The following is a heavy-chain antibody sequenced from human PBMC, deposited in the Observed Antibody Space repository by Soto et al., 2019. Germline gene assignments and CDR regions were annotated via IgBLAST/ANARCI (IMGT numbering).Heavy chain of an antibody. CDR1: GGSISSGGYY. CDR3: ARDRYSSGWLDY. CDR2: IYYSGST. D-gene: IGHD6-19*01. V-gene: IGHV4-31*03. J-gene: IGHJ4*02. Sequence: QVQLQESGPGLMKPSQTLSLTCTVSGGSISSGGYYWSWIRQHPGKGLEWIGYIYYSGSTYYNPSLKSRVTISVDTSKNLFSLKLSSVTAADTAVYYCARDRYSSGWLDYWGQGTLVTVSS.